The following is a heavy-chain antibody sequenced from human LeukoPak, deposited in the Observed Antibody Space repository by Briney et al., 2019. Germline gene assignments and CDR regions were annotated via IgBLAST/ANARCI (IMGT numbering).Heavy chain of an antibody. D-gene: IGHD3-16*02. Sequence: SETLSLPCAVYGGSFRGYYWSWIRQPPGKGLEWIGEISRSGSTHYNPSLKRRDTLSVHMYKNRFSLKLSSVTAAHTDLLYCARVGDYVCGSYRSTPFGYWGQGTLVTVSS. J-gene: IGHJ4*02. V-gene: IGHV4-34*01. CDR3: ARVGDYVCGSYRSTPFGY. CDR2: ISRSGST. CDR1: GGSFRGYY.